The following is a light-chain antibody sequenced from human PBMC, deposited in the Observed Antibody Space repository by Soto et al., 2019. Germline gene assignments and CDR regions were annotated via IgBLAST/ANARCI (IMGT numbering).Light chain of an antibody. J-gene: IGKJ1*01. V-gene: IGKV3-15*01. Sequence: EMVMTQSPATLSVSPGERATLSCRASQRVSSNLAWYQQKPGQAPRLLIYGASTRATGIPARFSGSGSGTEFTLTISSLQSEDFAAYYCQQYNNWPPWTFGQGTKVEIK. CDR2: GAS. CDR3: QQYNNWPPWT. CDR1: QRVSSN.